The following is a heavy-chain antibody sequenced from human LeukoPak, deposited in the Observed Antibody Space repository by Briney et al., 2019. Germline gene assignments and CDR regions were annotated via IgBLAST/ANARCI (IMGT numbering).Heavy chain of an antibody. CDR1: GYTFTSYG. J-gene: IGHJ4*02. CDR3: ARDLGGTVTTGPHTTDY. V-gene: IGHV1-69*13. Sequence: SVKVSCKASGYTFTSYGISWVRQAPGQGLEWMGGIIPIFGTANYAQKFQGRVTITADESTSTAYMELSSLRSEDTAVYYCARDLGGTVTTGPHTTDYWGQGTLVTVSS. CDR2: IIPIFGTA. D-gene: IGHD4-17*01.